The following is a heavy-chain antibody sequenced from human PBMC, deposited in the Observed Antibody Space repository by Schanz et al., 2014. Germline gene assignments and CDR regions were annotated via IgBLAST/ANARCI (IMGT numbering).Heavy chain of an antibody. CDR1: GFTFSSYG. CDR3: AKDPSHGDYDYYFDY. J-gene: IGHJ4*02. V-gene: IGHV3-33*03. D-gene: IGHD3-22*01. Sequence: QVQLVESGGGVVQFGRSLRLSCVASGFTFSSYGMHWFRQPAGKGLEWVAVIWNNGVTKYYADSVRGRFTISRDRFQNTLYLRMSSLRAEDTAVYYCAKDPSHGDYDYYFDYWGQGTLVTVSS. CDR2: IWNNGVTK.